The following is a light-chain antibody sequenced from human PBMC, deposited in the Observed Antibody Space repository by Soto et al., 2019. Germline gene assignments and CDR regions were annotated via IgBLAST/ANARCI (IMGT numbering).Light chain of an antibody. V-gene: IGLV2-14*01. J-gene: IGLJ2*01. Sequence: QSVLTQPASVSGSPGQSITISCTGTSSDVGGYKYDSWYQQHPGKAPKLMIYDVSNRPSGVSNRFSGSKSGNTASLTISGLQAEDEADYYCSSYTSSSTVVFGGGTKVTVL. CDR3: SSYTSSSTVV. CDR1: SSDVGGYKY. CDR2: DVS.